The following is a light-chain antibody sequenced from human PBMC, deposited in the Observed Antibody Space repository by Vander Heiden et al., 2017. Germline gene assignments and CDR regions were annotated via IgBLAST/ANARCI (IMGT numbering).Light chain of an antibody. CDR1: SSDVGGYNY. J-gene: IGLJ1*01. Sequence: QSALTQPASVSGFPGQSITISCTGTSSDVGGYNYVSWYQQHPGKAPKLMIYEVSKRPSGVSNRFSGSKSGNTASLTISGLQAEDEADYYCSSYTSSSTLVFGTGTKVTVL. CDR2: EVS. CDR3: SSYTSSSTLV. V-gene: IGLV2-14*01.